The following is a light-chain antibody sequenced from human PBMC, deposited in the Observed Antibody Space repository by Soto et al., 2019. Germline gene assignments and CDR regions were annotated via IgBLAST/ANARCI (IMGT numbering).Light chain of an antibody. CDR2: DAS. V-gene: IGKV3-15*01. Sequence: EIVMTQSPATLSVSPGESATLSCRASQSITSNLAWYQQKPGQAPRLLIYDASTRATDIPARFSGSGSGTECTLTISGLQSEDFAIYYCQQFHDWPWTFGQGMKVEIK. J-gene: IGKJ1*01. CDR3: QQFHDWPWT. CDR1: QSITSN.